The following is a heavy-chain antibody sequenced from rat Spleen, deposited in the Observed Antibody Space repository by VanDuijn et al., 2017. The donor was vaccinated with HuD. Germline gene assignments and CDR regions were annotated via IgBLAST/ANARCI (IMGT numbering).Heavy chain of an antibody. V-gene: IGHV2-47*01. J-gene: IGHJ2*01. CDR1: GLSLTSNS. D-gene: IGHD1-11*01. CDR2: IWSGGST. CDR3: ARDRDGGYPY. Sequence: QVQLKESGPGLVQPSQTLSLTCTVSGLSLTSNSVSWIRQPPGKGLEWMGAIWSGGSTAYNSALKSRLSISRDTSKSQVFLKMSSLKTEDTATYYCARDRDGGYPYWGQGVMVTVSS.